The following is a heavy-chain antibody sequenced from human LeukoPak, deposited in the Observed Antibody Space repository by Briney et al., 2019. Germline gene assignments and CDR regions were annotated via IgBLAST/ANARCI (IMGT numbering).Heavy chain of an antibody. CDR2: IYSGGST. J-gene: IGHJ4*02. D-gene: IGHD4-23*01. V-gene: IGHV3-53*01. Sequence: GGSLRLSCAASGFTVSSNYMSWVRQAPGKGLEWVSVIYSGGSTYYADSVKGRFTISRDNSKNTLYLQMNSLRAEDTAVYYCARDYGGNSPFDYWGQGTLVTVSS. CDR1: GFTVSSNY. CDR3: ARDYGGNSPFDY.